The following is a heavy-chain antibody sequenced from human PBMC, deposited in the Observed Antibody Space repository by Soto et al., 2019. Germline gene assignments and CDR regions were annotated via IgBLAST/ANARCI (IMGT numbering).Heavy chain of an antibody. CDR1: GGSLSNYY. Sequence: QVQLQESGPRLARPLETLSLTCTVSGGSLSNYYWSWIRQPAGKGLEWIGRVYPVGTSNYNPSLKSRVTMSIDTSKNQFSLNLTSVTAADTAVYFCARSPLTHSYAQFDSWGQGVLVTVSS. CDR2: VYPVGTS. CDR3: ARSPLTHSYAQFDS. V-gene: IGHV4-4*07. J-gene: IGHJ4*02. D-gene: IGHD5-18*01.